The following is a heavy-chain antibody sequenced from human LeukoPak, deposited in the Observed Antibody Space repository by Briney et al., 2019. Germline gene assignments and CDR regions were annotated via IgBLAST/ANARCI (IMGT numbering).Heavy chain of an antibody. CDR3: ARSSIDYVWGSYRYRLDM. CDR1: GYTFTDYY. CDR2: INPNSGGT. D-gene: IGHD3-16*02. J-gene: IGHJ3*02. Sequence: ASVKVSCKASGYTFTDYYMHWVRQAPGQGLEWMGWINPNSGGTNYAQKFQGRVTMTRDTSISIAYMELSRLRSDDTAVYYCARSSIDYVWGSYRYRLDMWGQGTMVTVSS. V-gene: IGHV1-2*02.